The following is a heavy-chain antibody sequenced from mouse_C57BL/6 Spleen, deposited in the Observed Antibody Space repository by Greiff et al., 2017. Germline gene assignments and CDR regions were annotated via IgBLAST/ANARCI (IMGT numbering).Heavy chain of an antibody. V-gene: IGHV1-26*01. CDR3: ARVITTVVNYFDY. J-gene: IGHJ2*01. Sequence: VQLQQSGPELVKPGASVKISCKASGYTFTDYYMNWVKQSHGKSLEWIGDINPNNGGTSYNQKFKGKATLTVDQSSSTAYLELRSLTSEDSAVYYCARVITTVVNYFDYWGQGTTLTVSS. D-gene: IGHD1-1*01. CDR1: GYTFTDYY. CDR2: INPNNGGT.